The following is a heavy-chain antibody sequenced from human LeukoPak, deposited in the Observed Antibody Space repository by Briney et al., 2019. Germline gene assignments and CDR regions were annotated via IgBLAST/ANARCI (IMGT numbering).Heavy chain of an antibody. CDR2: IGTAGDT. D-gene: IGHD1-1*01. CDR3: VRVAKERVGGVYYFDY. V-gene: IGHV3-13*01. CDR1: GFTFSDYD. J-gene: IGHJ4*02. Sequence: GGPLRLSCAASGFTFSDYDMHWVRQATGKGLEWVSAIGTAGDTYYTGSVKGRFTISRENAKNSLYLQMNSLRAGDTAVYYCVRVAKERVGGVYYFDYWGQGTPVTVSS.